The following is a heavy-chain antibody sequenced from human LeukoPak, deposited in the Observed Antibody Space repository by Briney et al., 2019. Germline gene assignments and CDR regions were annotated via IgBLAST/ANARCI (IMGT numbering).Heavy chain of an antibody. Sequence: PGGSLRLSCAASGFTFSSYAMSWVRQAPGKGLEWVSVIYSGGSTYYADSVKGRFTISRHNSKNTLYLQMNSLRAEDTAVYYCALAGTTGPFDYWGQGTLVTVSS. CDR2: IYSGGST. CDR3: ALAGTTGPFDY. J-gene: IGHJ4*02. D-gene: IGHD1-7*01. CDR1: GFTFSSYA. V-gene: IGHV3-53*04.